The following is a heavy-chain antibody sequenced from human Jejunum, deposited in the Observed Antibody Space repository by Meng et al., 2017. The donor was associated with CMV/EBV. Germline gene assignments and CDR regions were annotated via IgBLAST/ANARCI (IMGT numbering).Heavy chain of an antibody. CDR3: AKRIDGWPDHYYFGMDA. CDR2: INSAANIT. J-gene: IGHJ6*02. CDR1: TFSRSW. Sequence: TFSRSWMHWARQAPGKGLVWVSRINSAANITHYAGSVKGRFTVSRDNSKKTLILRMNNVRAEDTALYYCAKRIDGWPDHYYFGMDAWGRGTPVTVSS. D-gene: IGHD3-10*01. V-gene: IGHV3-74*01.